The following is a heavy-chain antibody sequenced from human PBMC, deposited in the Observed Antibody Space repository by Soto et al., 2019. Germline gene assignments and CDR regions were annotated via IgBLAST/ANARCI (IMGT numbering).Heavy chain of an antibody. D-gene: IGHD6-19*01. CDR2: IIPIFGTA. V-gene: IGHV1-69*01. CDR3: ARGHHSSDWYGLRRDFQH. Sequence: QVQLVQSGAEVKKPGSSVKVSCKASGGTFSSYAISWVRQAPGQGLEWMGGIIPIFGTANYAQKFQGRVTITADESTSTAYMELRRLRSEDTAVYYCARGHHSSDWYGLRRDFQHWGQGTLVTVSS. J-gene: IGHJ1*01. CDR1: GGTFSSYA.